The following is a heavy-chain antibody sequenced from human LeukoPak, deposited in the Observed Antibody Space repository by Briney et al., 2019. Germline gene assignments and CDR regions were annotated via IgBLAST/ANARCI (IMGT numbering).Heavy chain of an antibody. D-gene: IGHD6-19*01. J-gene: IGHJ6*02. CDR1: GLTFSGSA. CDR2: IRSKANSYAT. Sequence: GGSLRLSCAASGLTFSGSAMHWVRQASGKGLEWVGRIRSKANSYATAYAASVKGRFTISRDDSKNTAYLQMNRLKTEDTAVYYCTSLGGSGWPSGMDVWGQGTTVTVSS. CDR3: TSLGGSGWPSGMDV. V-gene: IGHV3-73*01.